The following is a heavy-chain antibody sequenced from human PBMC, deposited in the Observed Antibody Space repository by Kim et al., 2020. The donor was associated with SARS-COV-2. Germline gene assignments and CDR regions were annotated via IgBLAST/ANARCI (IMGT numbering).Heavy chain of an antibody. Sequence: GGSLRLSCAASGFIFSNAWMSWVRQAPGKGLEWVGRIKSKTDGGTTDYAAPVKGRFTISRDDSKNTLYLLMNSLKTEDTAVYYCTIAATYYYDSSAYLLDYWGQGTLVTVSS. CDR2: IKSKTDGGTT. V-gene: IGHV3-15*01. J-gene: IGHJ4*02. CDR3: TIAATYYYDSSAYLLDY. CDR1: GFIFSNAW. D-gene: IGHD3-22*01.